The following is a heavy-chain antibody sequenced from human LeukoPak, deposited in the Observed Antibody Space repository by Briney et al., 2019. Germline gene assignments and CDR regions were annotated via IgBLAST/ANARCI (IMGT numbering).Heavy chain of an antibody. CDR2: INTNTGNP. CDR3: ARGGVSPMVRGVILPIDY. D-gene: IGHD3-10*01. Sequence: ASVKVSCKASGYTFTSYDINWVRQAPGQGLEWMGWINTNTGNPTYAQGFTGRFVFSLDTSVSTAYLQISGLKSEDTAVYYCARGGVSPMVRGVILPIDYWGQGTLVTVSS. CDR1: GYTFTSYD. V-gene: IGHV7-4-1*02. J-gene: IGHJ4*02.